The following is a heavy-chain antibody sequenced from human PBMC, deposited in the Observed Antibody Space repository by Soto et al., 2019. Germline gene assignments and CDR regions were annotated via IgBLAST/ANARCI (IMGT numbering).Heavy chain of an antibody. CDR3: ASAPMVRGVSKSWGMDV. D-gene: IGHD3-10*01. J-gene: IGHJ6*02. CDR2: IYYSGST. V-gene: IGHV4-31*03. Sequence: SETLSLTCTVSGGSISSGGYYWSWIRQHPGKGLEWIGYIYYSGSTYYNPSLKSRVTISVDTSKNQFSLKLSSVTAADTAVYYCASAPMVRGVSKSWGMDVWGQGTTVTVSS. CDR1: GGSISSGGYY.